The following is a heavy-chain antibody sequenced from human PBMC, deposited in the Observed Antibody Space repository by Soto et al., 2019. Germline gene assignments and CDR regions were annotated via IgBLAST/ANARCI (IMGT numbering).Heavy chain of an antibody. CDR1: GYTFTSYW. CDR2: IYPSDSDI. V-gene: IGHV5-51*01. CDR3: VRSGTSSGRFSDF. D-gene: IGHD2-15*01. J-gene: IGHJ4*02. Sequence: GESLKISCKGSGYTFTSYWIGWVRQMPGEGLEWMGVIYPSDSDIRYSPSFQGKVTISADKSITTAYLQWSSLKAVDTAMYYCVRSGTSSGRFSDFWGQGTLVTVSS.